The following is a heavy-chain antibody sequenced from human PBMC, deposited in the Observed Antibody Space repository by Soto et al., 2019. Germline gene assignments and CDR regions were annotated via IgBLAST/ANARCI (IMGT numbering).Heavy chain of an antibody. CDR3: ARSPDSSGYYPRRYYYGMDV. D-gene: IGHD3-22*01. J-gene: IGHJ6*02. CDR2: IYHSGST. Sequence: TSETLSLTCAVSGGSISSGGYSWRWVRPPPGKGLEWIGEIYHSGSTNYNPSLKSRVTISVDKSKNQFSLKLSSVTAADTAVYYCARSPDSSGYYPRRYYYGMDVWGQGTTVTVSS. CDR1: GGSISSGGYS. V-gene: IGHV4-4*02.